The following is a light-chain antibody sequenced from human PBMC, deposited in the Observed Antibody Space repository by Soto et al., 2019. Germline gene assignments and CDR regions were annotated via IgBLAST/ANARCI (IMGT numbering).Light chain of an antibody. CDR3: QQYNKWPYT. Sequence: EIVMTQSPDTLSVSPGERATLSCRASQSVSSNLAWYQQKPGQAPRLLIYGASTRATGIPARFSCSGSGTEFTLTISSLQSEDFAVYYCQQYNKWPYTFGQGTNVDIK. CDR1: QSVSSN. CDR2: GAS. V-gene: IGKV3-15*01. J-gene: IGKJ2*01.